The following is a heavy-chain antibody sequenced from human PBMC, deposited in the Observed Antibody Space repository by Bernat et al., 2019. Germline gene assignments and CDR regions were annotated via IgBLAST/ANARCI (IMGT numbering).Heavy chain of an antibody. D-gene: IGHD3-22*01. CDR1: GFTFSSYW. CDR2: IKQDGSEK. V-gene: IGHV3-7*01. CDR3: ARDHRYYYDSSGYYPTDDY. Sequence: EVQLVESGGGLVQPGGSLRLSCAASGFTFSSYWMSWVRQAPGKGLEWVANIKQDGSEKYYVDSVKGRFTISRDNAKNSLYLQMNSLRAEDTAVYYCARDHRYYYDSSGYYPTDDYWGQGTLVTVSS. J-gene: IGHJ4*02.